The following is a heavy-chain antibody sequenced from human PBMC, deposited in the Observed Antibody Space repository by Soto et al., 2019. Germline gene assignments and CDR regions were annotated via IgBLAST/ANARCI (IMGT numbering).Heavy chain of an antibody. CDR2: IYYSGST. Sequence: QVQLQESGPGLVKPSETLSLTCTVSGGSVSSGSYYWSWIRQPPGKGLEWIGYIYYSGSTNYNPSLKSRVPISVDTSKNQSSLKLSSVTAADTAVYYCARDPSGPSNYDYCGMDVWGQGTTVTVSS. J-gene: IGHJ6*02. CDR1: GGSVSSGSYY. CDR3: ARDPSGPSNYDYCGMDV. D-gene: IGHD2-15*01. V-gene: IGHV4-61*01.